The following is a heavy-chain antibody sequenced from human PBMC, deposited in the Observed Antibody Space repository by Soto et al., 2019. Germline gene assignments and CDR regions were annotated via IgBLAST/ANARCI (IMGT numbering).Heavy chain of an antibody. Sequence: EVQLVESGGGLVQPGGSLRLSCVASGFIFSNYEMNWVRQAPGKGLEWVSNIRSSGSIIYYADSVKGRFTISRDNAKNSLYLHMNSLRAEDTAVYYCARSWGVYCSSTSCYRPWFDPWGQGTLVTVSS. CDR1: GFIFSNYE. CDR3: ARSWGVYCSSTSCYRPWFDP. V-gene: IGHV3-48*03. CDR2: IRSSGSII. D-gene: IGHD2-2*02. J-gene: IGHJ5*02.